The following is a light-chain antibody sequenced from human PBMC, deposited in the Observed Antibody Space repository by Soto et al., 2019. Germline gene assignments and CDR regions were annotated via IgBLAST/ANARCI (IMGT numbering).Light chain of an antibody. V-gene: IGKV1-39*01. Sequence: DIQMTQSPSSLSASVGDRLSITCRASQVVSTDLLWYQQKQGTAPKLLIYAASNLQSGVPSRFSGSGSGTNFTLTISSLQPEDFATYYCQQLYNSPHTFGQGTKLETK. J-gene: IGKJ2*01. CDR2: AAS. CDR3: QQLYNSPHT. CDR1: QVVSTD.